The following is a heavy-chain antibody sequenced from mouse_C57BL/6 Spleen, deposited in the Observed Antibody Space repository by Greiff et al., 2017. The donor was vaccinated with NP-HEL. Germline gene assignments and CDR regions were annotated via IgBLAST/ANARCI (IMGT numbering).Heavy chain of an antibody. V-gene: IGHV1-64*01. Sequence: VQLLQPGAELVKPGASVKLSCKASGYTFTSYWMHWVTQSPGPGLEWIGLIPPNSGSTNYNEKFKSKATLTVDKSSSTAYMQLSSLTSEDSAVYYCAPNSSHAMDYGGKGTSVTVSS. CDR1: GYTFTSYW. D-gene: IGHD1-1*01. J-gene: IGHJ4*01. CDR2: IPPNSGST. CDR3: APNSSHAMDY.